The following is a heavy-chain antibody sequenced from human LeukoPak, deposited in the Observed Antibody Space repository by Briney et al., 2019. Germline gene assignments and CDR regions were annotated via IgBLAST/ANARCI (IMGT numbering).Heavy chain of an antibody. CDR3: ARGPGYSSF. CDR1: GFTFSSYG. Sequence: GGSLRLSCAASGFTFSSYGMHWVRQAPGKGLEWVAVISYDGSNKYYADSVKGRFTISRDNSKNTLYLQMNSLRAEDTAVYYCARGPGYSSFWGQGTLVTVSS. CDR2: ISYDGSNK. D-gene: IGHD6-19*01. J-gene: IGHJ4*02. V-gene: IGHV3-30*03.